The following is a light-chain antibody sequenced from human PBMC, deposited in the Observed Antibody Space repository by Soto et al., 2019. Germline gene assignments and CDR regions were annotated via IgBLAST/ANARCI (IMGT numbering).Light chain of an antibody. V-gene: IGLV3-9*01. CDR3: QVWDSITAV. CDR1: NIGSKN. J-gene: IGLJ2*01. Sequence: SYELTQPLSVSVALGQTARITCGGNNIGSKNVHWYQQKPGQAPVLVIYRDSNRPSGIPERFSGSNSGNTATLTISRAQAGDEADYYCQVWDSITAVFGGGTKLTVL. CDR2: RDS.